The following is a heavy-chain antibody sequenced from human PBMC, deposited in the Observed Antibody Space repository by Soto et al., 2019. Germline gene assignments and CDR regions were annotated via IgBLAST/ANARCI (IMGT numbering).Heavy chain of an antibody. J-gene: IGHJ4*02. CDR2: ISGSGGST. V-gene: IGHV3-23*01. CDR3: AKAIGLGIAVAGTSLEDFGLWYFDY. CDR1: GFTFSSYA. Sequence: GGSLRLSCAASGFTFSSYAMSWVRQAPGKGLEWVSAISGSGGSTYYADSVKGRFTISRDNSKNTLYLQMNSLRAEDTAVYYCAKAIGLGIAVAGTSLEDFGLWYFDYWGQGTLVTVSS. D-gene: IGHD6-19*01.